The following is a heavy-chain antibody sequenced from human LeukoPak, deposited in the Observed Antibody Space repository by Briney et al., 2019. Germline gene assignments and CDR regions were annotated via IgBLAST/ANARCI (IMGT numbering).Heavy chain of an antibody. Sequence: GGSLRLPCAASGFTFSSYAMSWVRQAPGKGLEWVSAISGSGGTTYSADSVRGRFTISRDNSKNTLYLQMNSLRAEDTAIYYCAKGLVNDWSALEYWGQGTLVTVSS. CDR2: ISGSGGTT. J-gene: IGHJ4*02. D-gene: IGHD3-9*01. CDR1: GFTFSSYA. V-gene: IGHV3-23*01. CDR3: AKGLVNDWSALEY.